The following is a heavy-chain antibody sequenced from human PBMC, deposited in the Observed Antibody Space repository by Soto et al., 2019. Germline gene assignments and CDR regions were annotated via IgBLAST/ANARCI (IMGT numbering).Heavy chain of an antibody. Sequence: GASVEVSCKASGFTFTSSAVQWVRQARGQRLEWIGWIVVGSGDTNYAQNFQERLTITRDMSTGTAYMELSSLRSEDTAVYFCAAGKSSGTSLYYYYYGMDVWGQGTTVTVSS. D-gene: IGHD1-26*01. CDR3: AAGKSSGTSLYYYYYGMDV. CDR1: GFTFTSSA. J-gene: IGHJ6*02. CDR2: IVVGSGDT. V-gene: IGHV1-58*01.